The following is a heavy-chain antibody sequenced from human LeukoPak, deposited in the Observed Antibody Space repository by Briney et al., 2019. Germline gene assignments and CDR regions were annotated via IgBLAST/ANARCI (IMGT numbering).Heavy chain of an antibody. V-gene: IGHV4-61*02. J-gene: IGHJ4*02. CDR2: IYTSGST. D-gene: IGHD1-20*01. Sequence: SETLSLTCTVSGGSISSGSYYGSWIRQPAGKGLEWIGRIYTSGSTNYNPSLKSRVTISVDTSKNQFSLRLSSVTAADTAVYYCARADRITGTDFDYWGQGTLVTVSS. CDR3: ARADRITGTDFDY. CDR1: GGSISSGSYY.